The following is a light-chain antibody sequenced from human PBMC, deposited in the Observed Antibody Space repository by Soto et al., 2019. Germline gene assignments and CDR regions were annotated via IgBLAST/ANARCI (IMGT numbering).Light chain of an antibody. V-gene: IGKV1-39*01. J-gene: IGKJ4*01. Sequence: DIQMTQSPSSLSASVGDRVTVTCRASQSIRGYLNWYQQKPGEAPKLLIYAASSLHSGVPSRFNGSGSGTHFTLTISSLHPEDFATYSCQQTYRTPLTFGGGTKVEIK. CDR3: QQTYRTPLT. CDR1: QSIRGY. CDR2: AAS.